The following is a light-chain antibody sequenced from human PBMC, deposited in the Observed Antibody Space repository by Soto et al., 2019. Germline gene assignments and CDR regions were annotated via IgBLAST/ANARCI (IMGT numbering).Light chain of an antibody. V-gene: IGKV3-20*01. J-gene: IGKJ2*01. CDR1: QSVSSSY. Sequence: ESVVTQYPGTLSWSPGERSTLSCRASQSVSSSYLAWYQQKPGQAPRLLIYGASSRATCIPDRFSGSGSGTDFTLTISRLEPEDFAVYYCQQYGSSPYTFGQGTKLEIK. CDR3: QQYGSSPYT. CDR2: GAS.